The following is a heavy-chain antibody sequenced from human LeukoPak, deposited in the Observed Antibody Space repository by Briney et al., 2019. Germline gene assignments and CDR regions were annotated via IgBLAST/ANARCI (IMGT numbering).Heavy chain of an antibody. CDR2: MYTSEST. CDR1: GDSISSYY. Sequence: PSETLSLTCTVSGDSISSYYWSWIRQPAGKGLEWIGRMYTSESTNYNPSLKSRVTISVDTSKNQFSLKLSSVTAADTAVYFCARGPYSYDSSGAFDIWGQGTMVTVSS. V-gene: IGHV4-4*07. D-gene: IGHD3-22*01. J-gene: IGHJ3*02. CDR3: ARGPYSYDSSGAFDI.